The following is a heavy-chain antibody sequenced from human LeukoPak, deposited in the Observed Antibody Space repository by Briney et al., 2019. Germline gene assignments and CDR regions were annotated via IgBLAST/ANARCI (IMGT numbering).Heavy chain of an antibody. J-gene: IGHJ4*02. V-gene: IGHV1-2*06. CDR2: INPNSGGT. Sequence: ASVKVSCKASGYTFTGYYMHWVRQAPGQGLEWMGRINPNSGGTNYAQKFQGRVTMTRDTSISTAYMELSRLRSDDTAVYYCAIPYYDSSGYDLHFDYWGQGTLVTVSS. CDR1: GYTFTGYY. D-gene: IGHD3-22*01. CDR3: AIPYYDSSGYDLHFDY.